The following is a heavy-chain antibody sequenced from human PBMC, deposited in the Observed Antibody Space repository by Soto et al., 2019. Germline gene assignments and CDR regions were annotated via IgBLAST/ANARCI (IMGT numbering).Heavy chain of an antibody. CDR3: AKNGDFWSWGMDV. Sequence: GGSLRFSCAASGFTFSTYAMTWVRQAPGKGLEWVSLISNSGDGTYYADSVKGRFTISRDNSQRTLNLQMNSLRAEDTAVYYCAKNGDFWSWGMDVWGQGTTVTVSS. V-gene: IGHV3-23*01. J-gene: IGHJ6*02. D-gene: IGHD3-3*01. CDR1: GFTFSTYA. CDR2: ISNSGDGT.